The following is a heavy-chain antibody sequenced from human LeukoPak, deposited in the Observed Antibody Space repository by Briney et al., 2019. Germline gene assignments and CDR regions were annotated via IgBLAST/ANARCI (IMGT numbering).Heavy chain of an antibody. Sequence: PGGSLRLSCAASGFTFSSYAMSWVRQAPGKGLEWVSPISGSGDRTYYADSVRGRFTISRDNSKNTLYLQMNSLRAEDTAVYYCVRDGSGYCSGGSCYSAEYFQHWGQGTLVTVSS. J-gene: IGHJ1*01. CDR3: VRDGSGYCSGGSCYSAEYFQH. CDR1: GFTFSSYA. CDR2: ISGSGDRT. V-gene: IGHV3-23*01. D-gene: IGHD2-15*01.